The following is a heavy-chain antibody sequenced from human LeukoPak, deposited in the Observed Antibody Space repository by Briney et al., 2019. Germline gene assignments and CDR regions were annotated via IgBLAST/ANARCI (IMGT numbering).Heavy chain of an antibody. D-gene: IGHD3-10*01. CDR3: ARPSYCSGSFFDY. Sequence: GGSLRLSCAASGFTFSTYWMGWVRQAPGKGLEWVANINQDGRQKYYVDSVKGRFTISRDNAKNSLYLEMNSLRADDTAVYYYARPSYCSGSFFDYWGQGTLVTVCS. CDR1: GFTFSTYW. V-gene: IGHV3-7*05. J-gene: IGHJ4*02. CDR2: INQDGRQK.